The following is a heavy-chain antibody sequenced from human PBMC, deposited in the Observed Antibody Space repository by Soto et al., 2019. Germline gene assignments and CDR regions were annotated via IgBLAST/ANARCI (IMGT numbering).Heavy chain of an antibody. CDR3: AKAAHAKRYYYDSSGPI. Sequence: PGGSLRLSCAASGFTFSSYGMHWVRQAPGKGLEWVAVISYDGSNKYYADSVKGRFTTSRDNSKNTLYLQMNSLRAEDTAAYYCAKAAHAKRYYYDSSGPIWGQGTMVTVS. CDR1: GFTFSSYG. V-gene: IGHV3-30*18. CDR2: ISYDGSNK. D-gene: IGHD3-22*01. J-gene: IGHJ3*02.